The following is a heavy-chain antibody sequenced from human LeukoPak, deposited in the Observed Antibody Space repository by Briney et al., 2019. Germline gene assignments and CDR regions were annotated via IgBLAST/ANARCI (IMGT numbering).Heavy chain of an antibody. CDR1: GYTFSNHG. Sequence: ASVKVSCKASGYTFSNHGISWVRQAPGQGLEWMGWISGYNGNTKYAQKFQGRVTMTTDTSTSTAYMELRSLRSDDTAVYYCARDEWQQLVLIENWGQGTLVTVSS. CDR3: ARDEWQQLVLIEN. J-gene: IGHJ4*02. D-gene: IGHD6-13*01. V-gene: IGHV1-18*01. CDR2: ISGYNGNT.